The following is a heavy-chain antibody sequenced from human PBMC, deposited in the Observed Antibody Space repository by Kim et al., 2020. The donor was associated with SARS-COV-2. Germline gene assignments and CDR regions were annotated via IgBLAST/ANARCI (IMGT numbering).Heavy chain of an antibody. CDR2: IYPETGDT. D-gene: IGHD3-10*01. CDR3: APPFMVRGDNDY. Sequence: ASVKVSCKASGYPFTNFYLHWVRQAPGQGLEWMGWIYPETGDTEYAQNFHGRVTMTRDTSSNIAYLEVSSLRSDDTAVYYCAPPFMVRGDNDYWGQGSLVTVSS. CDR1: GYPFTNFY. J-gene: IGHJ4*02. V-gene: IGHV1-2*02.